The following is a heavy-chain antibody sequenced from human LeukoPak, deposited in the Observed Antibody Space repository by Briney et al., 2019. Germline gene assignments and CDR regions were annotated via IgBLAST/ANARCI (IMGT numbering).Heavy chain of an antibody. D-gene: IGHD6-19*01. CDR1: GYPISMGYF. J-gene: IGHJ3*01. Sequence: SETLSLTCTVSGYPISMGYFWGWIRQPPGKGLEWIGSIFHTGYTFYDPSFKRRLTIPVDTSKNQFSLRLSSVTAADTAVYYCARETEKQWHYWGHGTMVTVSS. CDR2: IFHTGYT. CDR3: ARETEKQWHY. V-gene: IGHV4-38-2*02.